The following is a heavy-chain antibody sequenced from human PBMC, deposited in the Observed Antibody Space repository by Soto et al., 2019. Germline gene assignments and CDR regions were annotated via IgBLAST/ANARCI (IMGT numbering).Heavy chain of an antibody. Sequence: EVQLLESGGGLIQPGGSLRLSCEASGFTFSNYGMTWVRLAPGKGLEWVSTISGRGGRTFYADPVKGRFTISRDNSKNTLYLQMNSLRAEDTAVYYCAKEMIASTLADFFDYWGQGTRVTVSS. CDR3: AKEMIASTLADFFDY. CDR2: ISGRGGRT. J-gene: IGHJ4*02. D-gene: IGHD2-21*01. V-gene: IGHV3-23*01. CDR1: GFTFSNYG.